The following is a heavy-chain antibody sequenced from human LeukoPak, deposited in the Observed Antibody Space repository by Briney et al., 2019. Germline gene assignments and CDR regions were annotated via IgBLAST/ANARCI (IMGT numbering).Heavy chain of an antibody. D-gene: IGHD6-13*01. J-gene: IGHJ1*01. CDR1: GYSISSGCY. CDR3: ARAFSSGWYENFQH. Sequence: SETLSLTCTVSGYSISSGCYWGWIRQPPGKGLEWIGSIHHSGSTYYKSSLESRVTMSIDTSKNQVSLKLTSVTAADTAVYYCARAFSSGWYENFQHWGQGTLVTVSS. CDR2: IHHSGST. V-gene: IGHV4-38-2*02.